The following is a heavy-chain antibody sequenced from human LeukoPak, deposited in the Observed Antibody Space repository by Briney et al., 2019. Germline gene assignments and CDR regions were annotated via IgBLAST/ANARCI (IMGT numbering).Heavy chain of an antibody. CDR3: ASGSRRFDY. CDR2: ISSSSTNI. CDR1: GFTFSSYS. Sequence: PGGSLRLSCAASGFTFSSYSMNWVRQAPGKGLEWVSYISSSSTNIYYAASVKGRFTISRDNAKNSLCLQMNSLRAEDTAVYYCASGSRRFDYWGQGTLVTVSS. D-gene: IGHD5-12*01. J-gene: IGHJ4*02. V-gene: IGHV3-48*01.